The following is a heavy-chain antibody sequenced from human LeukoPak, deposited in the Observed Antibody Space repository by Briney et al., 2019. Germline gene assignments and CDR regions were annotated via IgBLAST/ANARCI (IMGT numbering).Heavy chain of an antibody. Sequence: PGGSLRLSCAASGFTFSSYEMNWVRQAPGKGLEWVSYISSSGSTIYYADSVKGRFTISRDNAKNSLYLQMNSLRAEDTAVYYCAREIEDYGMDVWGQGTTVTVSS. CDR1: GFTFSSYE. CDR3: AREIEDYGMDV. V-gene: IGHV3-48*03. CDR2: ISSSGSTI. J-gene: IGHJ6*02.